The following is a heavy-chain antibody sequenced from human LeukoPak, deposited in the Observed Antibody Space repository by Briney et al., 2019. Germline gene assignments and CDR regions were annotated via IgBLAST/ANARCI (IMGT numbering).Heavy chain of an antibody. V-gene: IGHV1-18*01. J-gene: IGHJ6*03. CDR3: ARLALPGYYYYYMDV. CDR1: GYTFTSYG. CDR2: ISAYNGNT. Sequence: GASVKVSCKASGYTFTSYGISWVRQAPGQGLEWMGWISAYNGNTNYAQKLQGRVTMTTDTSTSTAYMELRSLRSDDTAVYYCARLALPGYYYYYMDVWGKGTTVTVSS.